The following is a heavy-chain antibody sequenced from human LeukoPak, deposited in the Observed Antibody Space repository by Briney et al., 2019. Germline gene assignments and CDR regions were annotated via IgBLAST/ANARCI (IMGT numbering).Heavy chain of an antibody. J-gene: IGHJ6*03. Sequence: ASVKVSCKASGYTFTGYYMHWVRQAPGQGLEWMGWINPNSGGTNYAQKFQGRVTMTRDTSISTAYMELSRLRSDDTAVYYCASTYSSSSYYYYYYYMDVWGKGTTVTVSS. V-gene: IGHV1-2*02. CDR3: ASTYSSSSYYYYYYYMDV. CDR1: GYTFTGYY. CDR2: INPNSGGT. D-gene: IGHD6-6*01.